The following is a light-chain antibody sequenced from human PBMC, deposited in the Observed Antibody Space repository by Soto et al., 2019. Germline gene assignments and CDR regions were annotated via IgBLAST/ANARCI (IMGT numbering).Light chain of an antibody. V-gene: IGKV1-39*01. CDR3: QQSYSSPPT. CDR1: QSISNH. J-gene: IGKJ1*01. Sequence: DIQMTQSPSSLSASVEDRVIITCRASQSISNHLNLYQQKPGKAPKLLIFAASSLQSGVSSRFSGSRSGPDFTLTISSLQPEDFATYYCQQSYSSPPTFGQGTKVDIK. CDR2: AAS.